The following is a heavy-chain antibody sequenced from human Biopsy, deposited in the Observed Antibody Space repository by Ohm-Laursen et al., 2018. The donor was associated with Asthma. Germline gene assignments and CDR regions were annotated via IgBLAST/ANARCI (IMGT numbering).Heavy chain of an antibody. J-gene: IGHJ5*02. D-gene: IGHD1-20*01. CDR2: IYSSGGT. Sequence: TLSLTCTVSGAPISSDGYYWFWVRQHPGKGLELIGYIYSSGGTYYNPSLKSRVTISMDRSKNQFSLKVNSVTAADTAVYFCARAAITGIRGWFDPWGQGTQVTVSS. CDR3: ARAAITGIRGWFDP. CDR1: GAPISSDGYY. V-gene: IGHV4-31*02.